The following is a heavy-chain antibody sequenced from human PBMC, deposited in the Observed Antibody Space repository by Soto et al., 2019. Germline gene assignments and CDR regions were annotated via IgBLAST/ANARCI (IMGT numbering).Heavy chain of an antibody. CDR3: ARDPQGPETVVRGVNYFDS. V-gene: IGHV3-66*01. J-gene: IGHJ4*02. D-gene: IGHD3-10*01. CDR1: GFSVNNNY. CDR2: TYGAGDT. Sequence: PGGSVRLSCAASGFSVNNNYMSWIRQALGKGLEWLSVTYGAGDTSYADSVKGRFTISRDSSKNTLFLQMNSLRAEDTAVHYCARDPQGPETVVRGVNYFDSWGRGALVTVSS.